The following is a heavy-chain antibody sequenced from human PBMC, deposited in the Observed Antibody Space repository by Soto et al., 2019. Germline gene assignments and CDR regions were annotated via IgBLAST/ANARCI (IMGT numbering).Heavy chain of an antibody. V-gene: IGHV1-3*04. CDR3: AREYYDPLAGRDFDP. CDR2: VNTGNGDT. J-gene: IGHJ5*02. D-gene: IGHD3-9*01. Sequence: QIHLVQSGADVKKPGASVTISCQTSGYSFTEFGLHCVRQAPGHRLEWLGWVNTGNGDTRYPQNLQGRITITRDTAATTDYMQLNSLRSEDTAVYYCAREYYDPLAGRDFDPWGQGTLITVSS. CDR1: GYSFTEFG.